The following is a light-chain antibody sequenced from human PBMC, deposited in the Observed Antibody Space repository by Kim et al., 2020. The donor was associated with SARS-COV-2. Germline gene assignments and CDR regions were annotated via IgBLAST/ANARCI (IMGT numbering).Light chain of an antibody. CDR3: QHYNKWPFT. CDR1: QSITRS. J-gene: IGKJ3*01. Sequence: VSPGDRATLSCRASQSITRSLAWYQQKPGQAPRLLMYDAYTRATAIPARFSGSGSGTEFTLTISSLQSEDFAVYYCQHYNKWPFTFGPGTKVDIK. CDR2: DAY. V-gene: IGKV3-15*01.